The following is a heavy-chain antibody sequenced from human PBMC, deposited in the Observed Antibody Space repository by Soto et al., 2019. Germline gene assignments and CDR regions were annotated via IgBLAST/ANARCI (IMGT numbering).Heavy chain of an antibody. CDR2: IYHSGST. CDR3: ARVRAAAGLPGGWFDP. V-gene: IGHV4-30-2*01. Sequence: SETLSLTCAVSGGSSSSGGHSWSWIRQPPGKGLEWIGYIYHSGSTYYNPSLKSRVTISVDRSKNQFSLKLSSVTAADTAVYYCARVRAAAGLPGGWFDPWGQGTLVTVSS. J-gene: IGHJ5*02. CDR1: GGSSSSGGHS. D-gene: IGHD6-13*01.